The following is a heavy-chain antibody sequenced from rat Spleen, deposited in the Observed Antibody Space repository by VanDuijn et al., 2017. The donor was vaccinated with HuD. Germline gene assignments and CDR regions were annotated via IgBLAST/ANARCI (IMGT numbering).Heavy chain of an antibody. CDR3: ARSTCILRTMDA. CDR1: GYSITSGYG. Sequence: EVQLQESGPGLVKPSQSLSLTCSVTGYSITSGYGWSWIRKFPGNKLEWMGYINSAGSANYNPPLKSQISITRDTSKNQFFLQLTSVITEDTATYYCARSTCILRTMDAWGQGASVTVSS. J-gene: IGHJ4*01. D-gene: IGHD1-6*01. CDR2: INSAGSA. V-gene: IGHV3-3*01.